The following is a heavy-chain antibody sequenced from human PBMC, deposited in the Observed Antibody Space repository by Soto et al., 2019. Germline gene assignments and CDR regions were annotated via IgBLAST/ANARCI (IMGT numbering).Heavy chain of an antibody. CDR1: GGTFSSYA. Sequence: QVQLVQSGAEVKKPGSSVKVSCKASGGTFSSYAISWVRQAPGQGLEWMGGIIPIFGTANYAQKFQGRVTITADESTSTAYMELSSLRSEDTAVYYWARDRRDCSGGSCYSEPSLYNWFDPWGQGTLVTVSS. CDR3: ARDRRDCSGGSCYSEPSLYNWFDP. J-gene: IGHJ5*02. CDR2: IIPIFGTA. D-gene: IGHD2-15*01. V-gene: IGHV1-69*01.